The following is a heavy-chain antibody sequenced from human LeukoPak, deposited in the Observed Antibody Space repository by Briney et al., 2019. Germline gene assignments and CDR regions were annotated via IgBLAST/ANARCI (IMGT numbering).Heavy chain of an antibody. CDR1: GFTFSNYA. V-gene: IGHV3-23*01. D-gene: IGHD4-17*01. J-gene: IGHJ3*02. CDR3: ARKPDYENAFDI. CDR2: ITGSGGTT. Sequence: PGGTLRLSCAASGFTFSNYAMNWVRQTPGKGLQRLSVITGSGGTTYYADSVKGRFTLSRDNSMNTLFLQMNSLKAEDTAVYYCARKPDYENAFDIWGRGTMVTVSS.